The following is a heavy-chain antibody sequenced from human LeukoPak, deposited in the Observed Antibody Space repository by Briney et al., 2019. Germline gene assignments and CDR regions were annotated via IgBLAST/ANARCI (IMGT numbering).Heavy chain of an antibody. J-gene: IGHJ4*02. D-gene: IGHD6-13*01. V-gene: IGHV1-2*06. CDR2: INPNSGGT. CDR3: ARDKAKGEAAAGF. CDR1: GYTFTGYY. Sequence: ASVKVSCKASGYTFTGYYMHWVRQAPGQGLEGMGRINPNSGGTNYAQKFQGRVTMTRDTSISTAYMELSRLRSDDTAVYYCARDKAKGEAAAGFWGQGTLVTVSS.